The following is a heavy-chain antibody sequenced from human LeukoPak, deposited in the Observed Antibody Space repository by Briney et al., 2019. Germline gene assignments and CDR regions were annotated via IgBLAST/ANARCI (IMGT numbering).Heavy chain of an antibody. Sequence: PGGSLRLSCAASGFTLSSYAMHWVRQAPGKGLEWVAVISYDGSNKYYADTVKGRFTISRDNSKNTLYLQMNSLRAEDTAVYYCAREHFTSGYSGYDSSYYGMDVWGQGTTVTVSS. CDR3: AREHFTSGYSGYDSSYYGMDV. D-gene: IGHD5-12*01. CDR1: GFTLSSYA. J-gene: IGHJ6*02. CDR2: ISYDGSNK. V-gene: IGHV3-30-3*01.